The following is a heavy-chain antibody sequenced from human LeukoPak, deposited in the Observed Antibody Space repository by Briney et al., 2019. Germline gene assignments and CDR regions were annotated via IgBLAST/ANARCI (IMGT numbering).Heavy chain of an antibody. CDR1: GGTFSSYA. Sequence: SVKVSCKASGGTFSSYAISWVRQAPGQGLEWMGGIIPIFGTANYAQKFQGRVTITTDESTSTAYMELSSLRSEDTAVHYCARYSSSSGWFDPWGQGTLVTVSS. V-gene: IGHV1-69*05. J-gene: IGHJ5*02. CDR2: IIPIFGTA. D-gene: IGHD6-6*01. CDR3: ARYSSSSGWFDP.